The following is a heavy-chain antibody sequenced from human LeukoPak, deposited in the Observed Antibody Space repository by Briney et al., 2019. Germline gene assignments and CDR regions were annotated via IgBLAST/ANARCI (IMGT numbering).Heavy chain of an antibody. Sequence: ASETLSLTCTVSGGSISSYYWSWIRQPPGKGLEWIGYIYYSGSTNYNPSLKSRVTISVDTSKNQFSLKLSPVTAADTAVYYCARDRRVRGVRLYYYYMDVWGKGTTVTISS. CDR2: IYYSGST. CDR3: ARDRRVRGVRLYYYYMDV. J-gene: IGHJ6*03. V-gene: IGHV4-59*12. D-gene: IGHD3-10*01. CDR1: GGSISSYY.